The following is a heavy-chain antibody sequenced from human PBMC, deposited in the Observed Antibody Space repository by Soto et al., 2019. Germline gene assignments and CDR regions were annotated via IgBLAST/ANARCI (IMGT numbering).Heavy chain of an antibody. V-gene: IGHV3-21*01. CDR1: GVVFSNFQ. Sequence: PGGSLRLYCAASGVVFSNFQLNWVRQAPGRGLEWLASITGTSAFLFYADSIKGRFTISRDNPKNFLFLQMDSLGPEDTAVYYCARDNLAVQGAFDHWGQGALVTVSS. D-gene: IGHD3-10*02. J-gene: IGHJ4*02. CDR3: ARDNLAVQGAFDH. CDR2: ITGTSAFL.